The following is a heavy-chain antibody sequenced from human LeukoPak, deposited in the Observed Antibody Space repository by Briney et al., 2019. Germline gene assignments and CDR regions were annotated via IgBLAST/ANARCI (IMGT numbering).Heavy chain of an antibody. V-gene: IGHV1-18*01. CDR3: ARDNWNDVALY. CDR2: ISAYNGNT. D-gene: IGHD1-1*01. CDR1: GYTFTSYG. J-gene: IGHJ4*02. Sequence: ASVTVSCKASGYTFTSYGISWVRQAPGQGLEWMGWISAYNGNTNYAQKLQGRVTMTTDTSTSTAYMELRSLRSDNTAVYYCARDNWNDVALYWGQGTLVTVSS.